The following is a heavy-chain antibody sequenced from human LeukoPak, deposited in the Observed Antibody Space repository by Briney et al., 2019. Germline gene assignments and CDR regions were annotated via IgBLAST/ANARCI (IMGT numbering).Heavy chain of an antibody. CDR1: GDSISSYY. J-gene: IGHJ2*01. V-gene: IGHV4-59*01. CDR2: IYYTGST. CDR3: ARLQRITMSGPDYWYFDL. D-gene: IGHD3-10*02. Sequence: PSETLSLTCTVSGDSISSYYWSWIRHPPEKGLEWIGYIYYTGSTNYNPSLKSRVTISLDTSKTQFSLKMNSVTAADTAIYYCARLQRITMSGPDYWYFDLWGRGTLVTVSS.